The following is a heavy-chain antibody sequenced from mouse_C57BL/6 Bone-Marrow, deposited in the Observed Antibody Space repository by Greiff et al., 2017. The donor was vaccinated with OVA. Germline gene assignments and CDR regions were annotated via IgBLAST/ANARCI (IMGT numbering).Heavy chain of an antibody. CDR3: ARFEGYTPGYFDV. CDR1: GYAFSSYW. Sequence: LQQSGASVKISCQASGYAFSSYWMNWVKQRPGKGLEWIGQIYPGDGDTNYNGKFKGKATLTADKSSSTAYMQLSSLTSEDSAVYFCARFEGYTPGYFDVWGTGTTVTVSS. D-gene: IGHD3-1*01. CDR2: IYPGDGDT. V-gene: IGHV1-80*01. J-gene: IGHJ1*03.